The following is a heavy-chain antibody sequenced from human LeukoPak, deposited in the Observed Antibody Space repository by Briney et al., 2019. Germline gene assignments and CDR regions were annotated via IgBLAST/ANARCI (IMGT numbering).Heavy chain of an antibody. CDR3: AGDLPTKNYYGSGKYYFDY. CDR1: GYTFTSYG. J-gene: IGHJ4*02. CDR2: ISAYNGNT. Sequence: GASVKVSCKASGYTFTSYGISWVRQAPGQGLEWMGWISAYNGNTNYAQKFQGRVTMTRDTSISTAYMELSRLRSDDTAVYYCAGDLPTKNYYGSGKYYFDYWGQGTLVTVSS. D-gene: IGHD3-10*01. V-gene: IGHV1-18*01.